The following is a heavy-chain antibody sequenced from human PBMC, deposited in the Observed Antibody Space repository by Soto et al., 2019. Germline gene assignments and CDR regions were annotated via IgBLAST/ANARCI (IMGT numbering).Heavy chain of an antibody. D-gene: IGHD4-17*01. CDR2: IYYSGRS. CDR3: ARQRTTVVTQAYFDH. J-gene: IGHJ4*02. V-gene: IGHV4-39*01. Sequence: SETLSLTCTVSGGSIPSSSYYWGWIRQPPGKGLEWIGGIYYSGRSYSNPSLKSRVTMSVDTSKNQFSLSLNSVTAADAAVYYCARQRTTVVTQAYFDHWGQGPLVTVSS. CDR1: GGSIPSSSYY.